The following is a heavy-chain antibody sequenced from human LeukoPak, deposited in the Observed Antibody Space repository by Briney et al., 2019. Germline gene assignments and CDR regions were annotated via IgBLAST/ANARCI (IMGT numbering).Heavy chain of an antibody. CDR3: ARVLGEVVVAANNWFGP. CDR2: IYYSGST. CDR1: GGSISSSSYY. J-gene: IGHJ5*02. D-gene: IGHD2-15*01. V-gene: IGHV4-39*07. Sequence: PSETLSLTCTVSGGSISSSSYYWGWIRQPPGKGLERIGSIYYSGSTYYNPSLKSRVTISVDTSKNPFSLKLSSVTAADTAVYYCARVLGEVVVAANNWFGPWGEGTLVTVSS.